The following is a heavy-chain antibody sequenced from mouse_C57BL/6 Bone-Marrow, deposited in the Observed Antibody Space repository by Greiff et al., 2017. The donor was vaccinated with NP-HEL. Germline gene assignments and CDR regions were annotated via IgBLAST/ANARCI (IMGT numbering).Heavy chain of an antibody. V-gene: IGHV1-11*01. CDR1: GYTFTDYF. CDR2: IYPVSGET. J-gene: IGHJ4*01. D-gene: IGHD2-4*01. CDR3: GSYDYDGDAMDY. Sequence: QVQLQQSGAELVSPGASVTLSCKASGYTFTDYFMNWVKKRPGQGLEWIGRIYPVSGETIYNQKFMGKATFSVDRSSSTVYMVLNSLTSEDAAVYYCGSYDYDGDAMDYWGQGTSVTVSS.